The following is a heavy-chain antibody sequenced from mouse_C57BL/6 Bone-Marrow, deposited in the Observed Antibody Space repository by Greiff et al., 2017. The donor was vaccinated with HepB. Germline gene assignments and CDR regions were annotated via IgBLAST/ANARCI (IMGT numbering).Heavy chain of an antibody. CDR1: GYTFTDYY. V-gene: IGHV1-19*01. Sequence: EVQGVESGPVLVKPGASVKMSCKASGYTFTDYYMNWVKQSHGKSLEWIGVINPYNGGTSYNQKFKGKATLTVDKSSSTAYMELNSLTSEDSAVYYCAHYYGSSFAYWGQGTLVTVSA. CDR3: AHYYGSSFAY. D-gene: IGHD1-1*01. CDR2: INPYNGGT. J-gene: IGHJ3*01.